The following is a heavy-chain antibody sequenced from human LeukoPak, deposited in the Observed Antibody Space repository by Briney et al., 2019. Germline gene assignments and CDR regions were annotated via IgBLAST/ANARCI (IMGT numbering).Heavy chain of an antibody. J-gene: IGHJ6*03. D-gene: IGHD3-16*01. Sequence: GASVKVSCKASGYTFTSYGISWGRQAPGQGLEWMGWISAYNGNTNYAQKLQGRVTMTTDTSTSTAYMELRSLRSDDTAVYYCARVVGGAYYYYYYMDVWGKGTTVTVSS. CDR1: GYTFTSYG. V-gene: IGHV1-18*01. CDR2: ISAYNGNT. CDR3: ARVVGGAYYYYYYMDV.